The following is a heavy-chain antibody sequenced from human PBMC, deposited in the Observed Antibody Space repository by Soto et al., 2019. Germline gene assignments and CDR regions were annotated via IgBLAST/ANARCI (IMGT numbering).Heavy chain of an antibody. V-gene: IGHV3-7*05. CDR2: ISPDSTGK. CDR3: ARDPPGGAFDV. Sequence: GGSLRLSCAASGFTLSSHWMSWVRQAPGKGLEWVANISPDSTGKYYADSVKGRFTISRDNAKDSLYLQMDSLRAEDTAVYYCARDPPGGAFDVWGQRTMVTVSS. D-gene: IGHD2-15*01. CDR1: GFTLSSHW. J-gene: IGHJ3*01.